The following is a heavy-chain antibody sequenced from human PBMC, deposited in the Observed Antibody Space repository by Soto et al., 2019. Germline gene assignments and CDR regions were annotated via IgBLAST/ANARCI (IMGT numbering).Heavy chain of an antibody. J-gene: IGHJ6*02. CDR2: IYHAGSV. V-gene: IGHV4-38-2*01. CDR1: GYSIASGYY. Sequence: PSETLSLTCAVSGYSIASGYYWSFIRQSPGKGLGWIGSIYHAGSVYYNPSLNSRVAVSLDTSKNHFSLKLTSVTAADTAVYYCARTFDYYGMDVWGQGTTVTVSS. CDR3: ARTFDYYGMDV.